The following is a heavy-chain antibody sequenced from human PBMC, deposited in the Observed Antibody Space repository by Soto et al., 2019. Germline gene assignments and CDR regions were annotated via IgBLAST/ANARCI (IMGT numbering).Heavy chain of an antibody. D-gene: IGHD3-3*01. V-gene: IGHV3-30-3*01. CDR1: GFTFSSYA. CDR2: ISYDGSNK. Sequence: GGSLRLSCAASGFTFSSYAMHWVRQAPGKGLEWVAVISYDGSNKYYADSVKGRFTISRDNSKNTLYLQMNSLRAEDTAVYYCARDWLPYDFWRGYCFDPWGQGTLVTVSS. CDR3: ARDWLPYDFWRGYCFDP. J-gene: IGHJ5*02.